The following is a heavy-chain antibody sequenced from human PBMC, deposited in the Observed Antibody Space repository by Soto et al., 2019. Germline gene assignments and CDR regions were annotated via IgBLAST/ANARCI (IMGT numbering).Heavy chain of an antibody. CDR3: AGDGPMDRAFDI. CDR1: GYTFTSYG. V-gene: IGHV1-18*01. CDR2: ISAYNGNT. D-gene: IGHD3-10*01. J-gene: IGHJ3*02. Sequence: QVQLVQSGAEVKKPGASVKVSCKASGYTFTSYGISWVRQAPGQGLEWMGWISAYNGNTNYAQKLQGRVTMTTDTTTRTGYMELRSLRSDDTTVYYCAGDGPMDRAFDILGQGTMVTVSS.